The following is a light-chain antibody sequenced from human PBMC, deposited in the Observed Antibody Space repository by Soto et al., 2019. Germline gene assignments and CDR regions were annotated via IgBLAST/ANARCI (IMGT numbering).Light chain of an antibody. CDR3: KQCLNWPA. J-gene: IGKJ4*01. CDR1: QSSSSY. CDR2: AAS. V-gene: IGKV1-39*01. Sequence: DSQMTHSTSSLSASVGDSVTLPCRASQSSSSYVCWYQQKAGKAPQLLIYAASSLQSGVQSRFSGSGSGTEFTLTIRSLEAEDFAVYCCKQCLNWPACGRGTKVDIK.